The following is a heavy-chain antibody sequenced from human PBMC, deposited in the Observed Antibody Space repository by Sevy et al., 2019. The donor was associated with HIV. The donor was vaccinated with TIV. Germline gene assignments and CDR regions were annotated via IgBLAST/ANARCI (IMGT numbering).Heavy chain of an antibody. CDR1: GFIFGDYA. CDR3: TRWSGAQSIFDY. Sequence: GGSLRLSCTASGFIFGDYAMSWVRQAPGKGLEWVAFIKSKASGGTTGSAASVKGRFTISRDDSKNIAYLQMNNVKTEDTAVYYCTRWSGAQSIFDYWGQGTLVTVSS. CDR2: IKSKASGGTT. J-gene: IGHJ4*02. V-gene: IGHV3-49*04. D-gene: IGHD1-26*01.